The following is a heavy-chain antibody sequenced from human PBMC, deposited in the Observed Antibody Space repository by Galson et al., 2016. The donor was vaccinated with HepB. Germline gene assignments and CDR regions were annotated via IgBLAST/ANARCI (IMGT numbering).Heavy chain of an antibody. D-gene: IGHD1-20*01. CDR2: IYYSGSS. CDR1: GGSISSYY. J-gene: IGHJ4*02. Sequence: LSLTCTVSGGSISSYYWNWIRQPPGKGLEWIGYIYYSGSSDYNPSLKSRVTISVDTSKNQFSLKLSSVTAADTAVYYCARELGGLYNWNSFDYWGQGSLVTVSS. CDR3: ARELGGLYNWNSFDY. V-gene: IGHV4-59*01.